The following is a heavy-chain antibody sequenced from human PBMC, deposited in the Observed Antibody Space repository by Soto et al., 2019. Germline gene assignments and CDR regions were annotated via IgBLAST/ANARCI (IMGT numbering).Heavy chain of an antibody. V-gene: IGHV3-33*01. CDR2: ILNDGSNR. Sequence: QVQLVESGGGVVQPGRSLRLSCAASEFTFSNYGMHWVRQAPGKGLEWVAVILNDGSNRYHADSVKDRFTISRDNSKNTLYLQMNSLRAXDTAXYXXARDDEYSGNGMDVWGQGTTVTVS. CDR3: ARDDEYSGNGMDV. CDR1: EFTFSNYG. J-gene: IGHJ6*02. D-gene: IGHD3-10*01.